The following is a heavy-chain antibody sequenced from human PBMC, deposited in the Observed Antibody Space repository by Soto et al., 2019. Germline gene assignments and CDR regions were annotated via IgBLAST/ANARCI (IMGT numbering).Heavy chain of an antibody. J-gene: IGHJ3*02. V-gene: IGHV3-9*01. Sequence: GGSLRLSCAASGFTFTTAWINWVRQAPGKGLEWVGRISWNSGSIGYADSVKGRFTISRDNAKNSLYLQMNSLRAEDTALYYCAKDIFPAAGDANAFDIWGQGTMVTVSS. CDR3: AKDIFPAAGDANAFDI. D-gene: IGHD4-17*01. CDR2: ISWNSGSI. CDR1: GFTFTTAW.